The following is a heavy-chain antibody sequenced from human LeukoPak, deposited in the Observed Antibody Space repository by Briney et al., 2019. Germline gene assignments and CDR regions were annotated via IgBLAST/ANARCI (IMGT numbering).Heavy chain of an antibody. CDR1: GFTFSSLA. J-gene: IGHJ4*02. D-gene: IGHD3-10*01. CDR3: AKDHFGDHYFDY. V-gene: IGHV3-23*01. CDR2: IGGSGGVT. Sequence: GGSLRLSCAASGFTFSSLAMTWVRQAPGKGLEWVSTIGGSGGVTYYADSVKGRFTISRGNSRSALYLQMNSLRAEDTAIYYCAKDHFGDHYFDYWGQGTLVTVSS.